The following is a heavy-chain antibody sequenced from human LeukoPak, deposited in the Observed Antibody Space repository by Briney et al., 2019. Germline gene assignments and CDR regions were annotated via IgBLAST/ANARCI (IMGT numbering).Heavy chain of an antibody. CDR1: VLRP. J-gene: IGHJ6*02. CDR2: ISRRGGST. V-gene: IGHV3-23*01. D-gene: IGHD6-6*01. Sequence: GGSLRLTCAASVLRPMTLVRQGPGEGLEWGSAISRRGGSTYNTDCVKTTFTISRHKSNNTMYLPTNSLTAEETAVYYCAKLGGKSAFGDEYYGMDVWGQGTTVTVSS. CDR3: AKLGGKSAFGDEYYGMDV.